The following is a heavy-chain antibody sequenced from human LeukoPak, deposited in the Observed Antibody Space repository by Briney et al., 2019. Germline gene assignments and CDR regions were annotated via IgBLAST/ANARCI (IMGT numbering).Heavy chain of an antibody. J-gene: IGHJ4*02. CDR2: FSGSGGHI. D-gene: IGHD1-1*01. Sequence: ETLSLTCAVYGGSFSGYYWSWVRQAPGKGLEWVSAFSGSGGHIYYADSVKGRFTISRDNSKNMLFLQMSSLRAEDTAIYFCAKGLEMESRLEYWGQGTLVTVSS. CDR1: GGSFSGYY. CDR3: AKGLEMESRLEY. V-gene: IGHV3-23*01.